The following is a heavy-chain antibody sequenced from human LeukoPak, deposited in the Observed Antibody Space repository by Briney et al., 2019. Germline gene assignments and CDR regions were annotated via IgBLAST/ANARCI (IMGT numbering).Heavy chain of an antibody. V-gene: IGHV4-59*07. Sequence: SDTLSLTCTVSGGSISSYYWSWILQPPGKGLEWMGYVYNSGSTNYNPSLKSRVTISVDMSKNQFSLKLSSVAAADTAVYYCARGRSNWNYDPNLDYWGQGTLVSVSS. CDR2: VYNSGST. D-gene: IGHD1-7*01. J-gene: IGHJ4*02. CDR1: GGSISSYY. CDR3: ARGRSNWNYDPNLDY.